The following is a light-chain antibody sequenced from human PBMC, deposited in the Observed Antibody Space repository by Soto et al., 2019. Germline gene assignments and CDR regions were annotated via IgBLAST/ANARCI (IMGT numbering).Light chain of an antibody. CDR3: QQRKSWPIT. J-gene: IGKJ4*01. V-gene: IGKV3D-20*02. CDR1: QSVSSSY. Sequence: EIVLTQSPGTLSLSPGERATLSCRASQSVSSSYLAWYQQKPGQAPRLLIYDASSRATGIPDRFSGSGSGTDFTLTITRLEPEDFAFYYCQQRKSWPITFGTGTRVEI. CDR2: DAS.